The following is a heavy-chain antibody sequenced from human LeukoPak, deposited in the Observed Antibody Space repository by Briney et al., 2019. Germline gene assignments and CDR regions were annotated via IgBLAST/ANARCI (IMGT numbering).Heavy chain of an antibody. CDR3: ARQGTIGDYFDY. J-gene: IGHJ4*02. V-gene: IGHV4-34*01. CDR2: INHSGST. Sequence: SETLSLTCAVYGGSFSGYYWSWIRQPPGKGLEWIGEINHSGSTHYNPSLKSRVTISVDTSKNQFSLKLSSVTAADTAVYYCARQGTIGDYFDYWGQGTLVTVSS. D-gene: IGHD3-10*01. CDR1: GGSFSGYY.